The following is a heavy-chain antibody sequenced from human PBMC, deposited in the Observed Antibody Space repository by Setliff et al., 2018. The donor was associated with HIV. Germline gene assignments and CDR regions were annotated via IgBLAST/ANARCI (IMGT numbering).Heavy chain of an antibody. D-gene: IGHD6-13*01. CDR2: IVPIIDTT. Sequence: SVKVSCKTSGGSFDMHTISWVRQAPGQGLEFVGRIVPIIDTTNYAQKFQGRVTITADKSANTTYMELRSLRSEDTAIYYCATMSRSSRNWAIFDYWGQGVLVTVSS. CDR1: GGSFDMHT. CDR3: ATMSRSSRNWAIFDY. V-gene: IGHV1-69*08. J-gene: IGHJ4*02.